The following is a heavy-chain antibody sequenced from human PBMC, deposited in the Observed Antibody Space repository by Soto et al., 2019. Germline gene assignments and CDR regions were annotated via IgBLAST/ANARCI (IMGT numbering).Heavy chain of an antibody. D-gene: IGHD6-13*01. V-gene: IGHV3-48*01. CDR3: ALDQQQLECFDY. CDR2: ISSGSATI. Sequence: AGSLRLSCAASGFTLSTYSMNWVRQAPGKGLEWVSYISSGSATIYYADSVKGRFTISRDNAKNSLSLQMNSLRAEDTAVYYCALDQQQLECFDYWGPGTQVTVSS. J-gene: IGHJ4*02. CDR1: GFTLSTYS.